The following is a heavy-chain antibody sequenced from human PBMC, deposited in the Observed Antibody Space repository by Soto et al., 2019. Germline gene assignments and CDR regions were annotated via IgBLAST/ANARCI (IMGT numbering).Heavy chain of an antibody. CDR2: INAGNGNT. D-gene: IGHD2-15*01. CDR3: ARPDRVGYCSGGSCPFDY. V-gene: IGHV1-3*01. CDR1: GYTFTSYA. J-gene: IGHJ4*02. Sequence: QVQLVQSGAEVKKPGASVKVSCKASGYTFTSYAMHWVRQAPGQRLEWMGWINAGNGNTKYSQKFQCRVTITRDTSASTASMELSSLRSEDTAVYYCARPDRVGYCSGGSCPFDYWGQGTLVTVSS.